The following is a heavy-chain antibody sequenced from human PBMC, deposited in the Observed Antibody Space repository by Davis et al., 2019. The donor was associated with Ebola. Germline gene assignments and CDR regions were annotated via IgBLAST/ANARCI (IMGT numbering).Heavy chain of an antibody. CDR2: IRQDGSAK. CDR3: ARDSGWYRFDY. Sequence: GESLKISCAASGFPFSSYGMHWVRQAPGKGLEWVANIRQDGSAKYSVDSVKGRFTMSRDNAKNSLYLQMNSLRAEDTAVYYCARDSGWYRFDYWGQGTLVTVSS. J-gene: IGHJ4*02. V-gene: IGHV3-7*01. D-gene: IGHD6-19*01. CDR1: GFPFSSYG.